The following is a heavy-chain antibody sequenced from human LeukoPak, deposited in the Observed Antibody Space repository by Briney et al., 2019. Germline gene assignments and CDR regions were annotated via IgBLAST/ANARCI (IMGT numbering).Heavy chain of an antibody. CDR2: IYPGDSDT. CDR3: ARSGDCSGGSCYFPHFDY. J-gene: IGHJ4*02. V-gene: IGHV5-51*01. Sequence: GESLKISCKGSGYSFTSYWIGWVRQMPGKGLEWMGIIYPGDSDTRYSPSFQGQVIISADKSISTAYLQWSSLKASDTAMYYCARSGDCSGGSCYFPHFDYWGQGTLVTVSS. D-gene: IGHD2-15*01. CDR1: GYSFTSYW.